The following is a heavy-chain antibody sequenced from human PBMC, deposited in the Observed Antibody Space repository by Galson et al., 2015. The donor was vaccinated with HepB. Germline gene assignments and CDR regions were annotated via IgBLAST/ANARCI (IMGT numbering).Heavy chain of an antibody. CDR3: AKSAAAGTRGWLDP. D-gene: IGHD6-13*01. CDR2: ISWNSGSI. Sequence: SLRLSCAASGFTFDDYAMHWVRQAPGKGLEWVSGISWNSGSIGYADSVKGRFTISRDNAKNSLYLQMNSLRAEDTALYYCAKSAAAGTRGWLDPWGQGTLVTVSS. CDR1: GFTFDDYA. J-gene: IGHJ5*02. V-gene: IGHV3-9*01.